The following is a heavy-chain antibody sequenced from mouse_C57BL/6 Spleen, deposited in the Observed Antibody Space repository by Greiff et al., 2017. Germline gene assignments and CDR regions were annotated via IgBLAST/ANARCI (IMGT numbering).Heavy chain of an antibody. D-gene: IGHD1-1*01. CDR1: GYAFSSSW. CDR3: AGYGSSRPWFAY. J-gene: IGHJ3*01. V-gene: IGHV1-82*01. Sequence: QVQLQQSGPELVKPGASVKISCKASGYAFSSSWMNWVKQRPGKGLEWIGRIYPGDGDTNYNGKFKGKATLTADKSSSTAYMQLSSLTSEDSAVYFCAGYGSSRPWFAYWGQGTLVTVSA. CDR2: IYPGDGDT.